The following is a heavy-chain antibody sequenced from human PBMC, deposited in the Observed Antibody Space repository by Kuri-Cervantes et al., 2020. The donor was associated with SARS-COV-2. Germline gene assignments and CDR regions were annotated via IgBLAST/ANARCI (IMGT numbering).Heavy chain of an antibody. CDR3: ARAYGFLRYIYYMDV. Sequence: LRLSCAVSGVSVSGGTYYWSWIRQPAGKGLEWIGHLDTRGSTNYNPSLKSRVTISVDTSSKQFSLNLSSVTTADTAVYYCARAYGFLRYIYYMDVWGRGTTVTVSS. CDR1: GVSVSGGTYY. CDR2: LDTRGST. V-gene: IGHV4-61*09. D-gene: IGHD4-17*01. J-gene: IGHJ6*03.